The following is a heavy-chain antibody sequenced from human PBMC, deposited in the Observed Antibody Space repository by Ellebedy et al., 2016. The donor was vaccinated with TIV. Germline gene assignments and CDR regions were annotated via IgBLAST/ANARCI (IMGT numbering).Heavy chain of an antibody. CDR3: ARDSGGYSYPLGY. CDR2: INTNTGNP. D-gene: IGHD5-18*01. Sequence: ASVKVSCKASGYTFSSYGINWVRQAPGQGLEWLGWINTNTGNPTYSQGFRGQFVFSLDTSVSTAYLEISGLRAEDTAVYYCARDSGGYSYPLGYWGQGTLVTVSS. CDR1: GYTFSSYG. V-gene: IGHV7-4-1*02. J-gene: IGHJ4*02.